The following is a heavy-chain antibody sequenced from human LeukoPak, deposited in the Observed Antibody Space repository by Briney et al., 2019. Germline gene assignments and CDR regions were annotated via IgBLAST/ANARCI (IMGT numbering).Heavy chain of an antibody. V-gene: IGHV4-59*01. CDR1: GGSISSYY. J-gene: IGHJ6*03. Sequence: SETLSLTCTVSGGSISSYYWSWIRQPPGKGLEWIGCFYYSGSTNYNPSLKSRVTISVDTSKNQFSLKLSSVTAADTAVYYCAGLGYYYYYMDVWGKGTTVTISS. CDR2: FYYSGST. CDR3: AGLGYYYYYMDV.